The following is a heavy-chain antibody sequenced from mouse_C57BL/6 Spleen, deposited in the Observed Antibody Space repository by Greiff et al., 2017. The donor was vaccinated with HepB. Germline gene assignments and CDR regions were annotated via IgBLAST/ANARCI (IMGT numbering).Heavy chain of an antibody. V-gene: IGHV1-55*01. D-gene: IGHD1-1*01. CDR2: IYPGSGST. CDR3: ATRYYYGISHNWYFDV. Sequence: QVQLQQPGAELVKPGASVKMSCKASGYTFTSYWITWVKQRPGQGLEWIGDIYPGSGSTNYNEKFKSKATLTVDTSSSTAYMQLSSLTSEDSAVYYCATRYYYGISHNWYFDVWGTGTTVTVSS. CDR1: GYTFTSYW. J-gene: IGHJ1*03.